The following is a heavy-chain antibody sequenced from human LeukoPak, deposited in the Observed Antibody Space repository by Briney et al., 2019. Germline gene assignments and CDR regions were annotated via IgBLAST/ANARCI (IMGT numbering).Heavy chain of an antibody. CDR3: ARGYPNIVVVPAAISYGMDV. Sequence: SQTLSLTCAISGDSVSSKSTAWNWIRQSPSRGLEWLGRTYYRSKWYTGYAVSVKGRITINPDTSKNQFSLQLNSVTPEDTAVYYCARGYPNIVVVPAAISYGMDVWGQGTTVTVSS. J-gene: IGHJ6*02. D-gene: IGHD2-2*01. V-gene: IGHV6-1*01. CDR2: TYYRSKWYT. CDR1: GDSVSSKSTA.